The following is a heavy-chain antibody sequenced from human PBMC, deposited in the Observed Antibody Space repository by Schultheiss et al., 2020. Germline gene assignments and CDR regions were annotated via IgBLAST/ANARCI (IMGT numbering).Heavy chain of an antibody. D-gene: IGHD5-12*01. Sequence: WVRQAPGKGLEWIGSIYYSGSTYYNPSLKSRVTISVDTSKNQFSLKLSSVTAADTAVYYCARHSRYSGYDSHDYWGQGTLVTVSS. CDR3: ARHSRYSGYDSHDY. J-gene: IGHJ4*02. V-gene: IGHV4-39*01. CDR2: IYYSGST.